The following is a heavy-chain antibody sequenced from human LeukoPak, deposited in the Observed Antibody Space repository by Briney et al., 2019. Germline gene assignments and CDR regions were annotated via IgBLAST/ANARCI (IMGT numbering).Heavy chain of an antibody. V-gene: IGHV3-23*01. D-gene: IGHD5-12*01. Sequence: GGSLRLSCAASGFTFSSYAMSWVRQAPWKGLEWVSAISGSGGSTYYADSVKGRFTISRDNSKNTLYLQMNSLRAEDTAVYYCAKDRSSPRGYSGYDSFDYWGQGTLVAVSS. CDR2: ISGSGGST. J-gene: IGHJ4*02. CDR3: AKDRSSPRGYSGYDSFDY. CDR1: GFTFSSYA.